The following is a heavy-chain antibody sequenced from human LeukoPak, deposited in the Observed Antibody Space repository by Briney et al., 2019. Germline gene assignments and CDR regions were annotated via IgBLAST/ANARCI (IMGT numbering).Heavy chain of an antibody. CDR1: GFTFSTAS. CDR2: ITTSSSYI. D-gene: IGHD1-26*01. J-gene: IGHJ4*02. CDR3: AKDFKSGDGKWEVDF. Sequence: GGSLRLSCAASGFTFSTASMNWVRQAPGRGLEWVSSITTSSSYIFYADSVKGRFTISRDDASNSLYLQMNSLRVEDTAVYYCAKDFKSGDGKWEVDFWGQGTLVAVSS. V-gene: IGHV3-21*01.